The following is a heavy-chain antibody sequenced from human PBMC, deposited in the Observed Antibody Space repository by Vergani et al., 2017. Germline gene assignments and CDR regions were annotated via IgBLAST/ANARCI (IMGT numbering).Heavy chain of an antibody. Sequence: QVQLVQSGAEVKKPGSSVKVSCKASGGTFSSYAISWVRQAPGQGLEWMGGINPNSGGTNYAQKFQGRVTMTRDTSISTAYMELSRLRSDDTAVYYCARGGSEWPGRWFDPWGQGTLVTVSS. J-gene: IGHJ5*02. V-gene: IGHV1-2*02. CDR1: GGTFSSYA. CDR3: ARGGSEWPGRWFDP. D-gene: IGHD3-16*01. CDR2: INPNSGGT.